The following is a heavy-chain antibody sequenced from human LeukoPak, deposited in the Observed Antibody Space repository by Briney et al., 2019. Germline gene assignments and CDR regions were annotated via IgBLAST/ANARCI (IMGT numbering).Heavy chain of an antibody. CDR2: INSDGSST. J-gene: IGHJ6*02. CDR1: GFTFSSYW. Sequence: PGGSLRLSYAASGFTFSSYWMHWVRQAPGKGLVWVSRINSDGSSTSYADSVKGRFTISRDNAKNTLYLQMNSLRAEDTAVYYCARVEQLNYYYYGMDVWGQGTTVTVSS. D-gene: IGHD6-6*01. CDR3: ARVEQLNYYYYGMDV. V-gene: IGHV3-74*01.